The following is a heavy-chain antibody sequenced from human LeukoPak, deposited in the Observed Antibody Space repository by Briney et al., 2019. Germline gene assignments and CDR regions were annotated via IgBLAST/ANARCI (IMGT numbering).Heavy chain of an antibody. D-gene: IGHD1-26*01. V-gene: IGHV3-30-3*01. CDR2: ISYDGSNK. Sequence: GGSLRLSCAASGFTFSSYAMHWVRQAPGKGLEWVAVISYDGSNKYYADSVKGRFTISRDNSKNTLYPQMNSLRAEDTAVYYCARGIVSFDYWGQGTLVTVSS. CDR3: ARGIVSFDY. J-gene: IGHJ4*02. CDR1: GFTFSSYA.